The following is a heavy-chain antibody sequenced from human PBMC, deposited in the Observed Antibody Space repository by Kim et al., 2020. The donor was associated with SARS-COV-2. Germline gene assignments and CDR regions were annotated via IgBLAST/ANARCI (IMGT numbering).Heavy chain of an antibody. CDR3: ARIKSVTTLLYYYYMDV. CDR2: INRRGST. CDR1: GGSFSTYF. Sequence: SETLSLTCAVYGGSFSTYFWSWIRQAPGKGLEWIGEINRRGSTNYNPSLKSRVTISIDTSKNQFSLKLSSVTAADTAVSYCARIKSVTTLLYYYYMDV. V-gene: IGHV4-34*01. D-gene: IGHD1-1*01. J-gene: IGHJ6*03.